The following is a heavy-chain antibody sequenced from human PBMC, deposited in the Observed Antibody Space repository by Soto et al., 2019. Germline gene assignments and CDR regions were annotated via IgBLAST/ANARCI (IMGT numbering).Heavy chain of an antibody. V-gene: IGHV3-30-3*01. D-gene: IGHD3-10*01. J-gene: IGHJ6*02. Sequence: PGGSLRLSCAASGFTFGSYGMHWVRQAPGKGLEWVAVISSDGSDKYYADSVKGRFTISRDNSKNTLYVQLNRMRAEDTALYYCARDRLYGAGLIDVWGQGTTVTVSS. CDR2: ISSDGSDK. CDR3: ARDRLYGAGLIDV. CDR1: GFTFGSYG.